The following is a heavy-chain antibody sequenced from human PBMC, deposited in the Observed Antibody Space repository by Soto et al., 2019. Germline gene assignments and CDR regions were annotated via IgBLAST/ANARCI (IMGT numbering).Heavy chain of an antibody. CDR2: IYHTGST. CDR3: ARAAAEQLAYFNY. D-gene: IGHD6-6*01. CDR1: GGSFRGYS. J-gene: IGHJ4*02. Sequence: SETLSLTCAGYGGSFRGYSWSWIRQPPGKGLEWIGYIYHTGSTYYNPSLESRVTISVDRSKNHFSLRLTSVTAADTAVYYCARAAAEQLAYFNYWGQGALVTVSS. V-gene: IGHV4-30-2*01.